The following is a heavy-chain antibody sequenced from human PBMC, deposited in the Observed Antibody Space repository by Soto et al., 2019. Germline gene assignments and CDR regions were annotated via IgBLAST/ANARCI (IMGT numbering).Heavy chain of an antibody. Sequence: SETLSLTCTVSGGSISSYYWSWIRQPPGKGLEWIGYNYYSGSTNYNPSLKSRVTISVDTSKNQFSLKLSSVTAADTAVYYCARNSRYSGYDWLDYWGQGTLVTVSS. CDR2: NYYSGST. D-gene: IGHD5-12*01. CDR3: ARNSRYSGYDWLDY. J-gene: IGHJ4*02. CDR1: GGSISSYY. V-gene: IGHV4-59*01.